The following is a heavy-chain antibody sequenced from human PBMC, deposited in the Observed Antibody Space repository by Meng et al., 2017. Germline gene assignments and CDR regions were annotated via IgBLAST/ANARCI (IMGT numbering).Heavy chain of an antibody. CDR2: INPKSGDT. J-gene: IGHJ4*02. CDR3: ARDEDISAAGKLFGDY. CDR1: GYNFPYYY. Sequence: QVQLVQSGAEWKKPGATVKVSCKPSGYNFPYYYIHWVRRAPGQGLEWMGRINPKSGDTHYAQKFQARVTMTGDTSISTAYMELSGLRSDDTAMYYCARDEDISAAGKLFGDYWGQGTLVTVSS. V-gene: IGHV1-2*06. D-gene: IGHD6-25*01.